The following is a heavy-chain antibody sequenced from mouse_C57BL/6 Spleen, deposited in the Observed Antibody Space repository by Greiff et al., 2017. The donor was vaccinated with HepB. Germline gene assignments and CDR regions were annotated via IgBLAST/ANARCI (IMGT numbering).Heavy chain of an antibody. J-gene: IGHJ4*01. CDR1: GYSFTDYN. D-gene: IGHD3-2*02. CDR3: AKVGLDSSGYDLYAMDY. Sequence: VQLQQSGPELVKPGASVKISCKASGYSFTDYNMNWVKQSNGKSLEWIGVINPNYGTTSYNQKFKGKATLTVDQSSSPAYMQLNSLTSEDSAVYYCAKVGLDSSGYDLYAMDYWGQGTSVTVSS. CDR2: INPNYGTT. V-gene: IGHV1-39*01.